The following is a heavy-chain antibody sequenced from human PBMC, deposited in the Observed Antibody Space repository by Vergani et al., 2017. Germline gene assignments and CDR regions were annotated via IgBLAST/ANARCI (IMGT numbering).Heavy chain of an antibody. J-gene: IGHJ2*01. CDR2: INPNSGGT. V-gene: IGHV1-2*04. CDR1: GYTFTGYY. D-gene: IGHD3-10*01. Sequence: QVQLVQSGAEVKKPGASVKVSCKASGYTFTGYYMHWVRQAPGQGLEWMGWINPNSGGTNYAQKFQGWVTMTRDTSISTAYMELSRLRSDDTAVYYCARDTYYYGSGRQGYFDLWGRGTLVTVSS. CDR3: ARDTYYYGSGRQGYFDL.